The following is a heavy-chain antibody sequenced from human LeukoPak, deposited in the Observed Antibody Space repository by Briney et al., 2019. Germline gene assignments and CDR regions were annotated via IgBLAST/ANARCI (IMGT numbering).Heavy chain of an antibody. D-gene: IGHD5-18*01. V-gene: IGHV1-69*01. CDR2: IIPIIGTA. CDR3: ATPTIPYIQLWFRGPRWRFDY. Sequence: ASVKVSCKASVGTLSSYAISWVRQAPGQGLEWMGGIIPIIGTANYAQKFQGRVTITADESTSTAYMELSSLRSEDTAVYYCATPTIPYIQLWFRGPRWRFDYWGQGTLVTVSS. J-gene: IGHJ4*02. CDR1: VGTLSSYA.